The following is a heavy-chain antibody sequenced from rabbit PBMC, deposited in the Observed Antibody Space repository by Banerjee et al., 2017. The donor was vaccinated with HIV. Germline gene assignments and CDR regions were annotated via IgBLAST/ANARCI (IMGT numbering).Heavy chain of an antibody. CDR2: IDPLFGST. V-gene: IGHV1S47*01. D-gene: IGHD8-1*01. CDR1: GFDFSAYG. CDR3: ARDAGTGDYIDVYFSL. Sequence: QEQLKEAGGGLVQPGGSLTLSGKASGFDFSAYGVRWVRQAPGKGLEWIGYIDPLFGSTYYASWVNGRFSISSHDAQNTLYLQLNSLTAADTATYFCARDAGTGDYIDVYFSLWGPGTLVTVS. J-gene: IGHJ4*01.